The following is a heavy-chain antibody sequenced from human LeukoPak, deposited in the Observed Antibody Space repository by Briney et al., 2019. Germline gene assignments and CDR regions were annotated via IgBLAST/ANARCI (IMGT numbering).Heavy chain of an antibody. Sequence: ASVKVSCKASGGTSSSYAISWVRQAPGQGLEWMGRIIPILGIANYAQKFQGRVTITADKSTSSAYMELSSLRSEDTAVYYCARDSGITGTPNWFDPWGQGTLVTVSS. J-gene: IGHJ5*02. V-gene: IGHV1-69*04. D-gene: IGHD1-7*01. CDR2: IIPILGIA. CDR1: GGTSSSYA. CDR3: ARDSGITGTPNWFDP.